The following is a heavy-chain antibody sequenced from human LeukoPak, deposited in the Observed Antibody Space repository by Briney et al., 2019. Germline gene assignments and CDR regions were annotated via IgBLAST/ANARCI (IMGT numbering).Heavy chain of an antibody. V-gene: IGHV5-51*01. CDR1: GYSFTSYW. CDR3: ARQSQNYYASSAKARTDAFDI. J-gene: IGHJ3*02. D-gene: IGHD3-22*01. CDR2: IYPGDSDT. Sequence: ESLEISCKGSGYSFTSYWIGWVRQMPGKGLEWMGIIYPGDSDTRYSPSFQGQVTISADKSISTAYLQWSSLKASDTAMYYCARQSQNYYASSAKARTDAFDIWGQGTMVTVSS.